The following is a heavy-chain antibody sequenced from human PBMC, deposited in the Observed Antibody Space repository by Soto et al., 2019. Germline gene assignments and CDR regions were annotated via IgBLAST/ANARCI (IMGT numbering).Heavy chain of an antibody. Sequence: SETLSLARTVSGESITSSTHYWGWIRQPPGKGLEWIGYIYYSGATNYNPSLKSRVTMSVDKSKNQFSLKLTSVTAADTAVYYCARSYFGADYWGQGAQVTVS. J-gene: IGHJ4*02. D-gene: IGHD3-10*01. V-gene: IGHV4-61*05. CDR1: GESITSSTHY. CDR3: ARSYFGADY. CDR2: IYYSGAT.